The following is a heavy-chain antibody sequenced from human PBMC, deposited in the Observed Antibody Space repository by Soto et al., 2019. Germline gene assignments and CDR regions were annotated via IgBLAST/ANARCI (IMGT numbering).Heavy chain of an antibody. V-gene: IGHV3-23*01. CDR1: GVTLSSYA. Sequence: GSLILSCAASGVTLSSYAMSWVRQAPGKGLEWVSAISGSGGSTYYADPVKGRFTISRDNSKNTLYLQMNSLRAEDTAVYYCAKELRWLQLGVYFDYWGQGTLVTVSS. D-gene: IGHD5-12*01. J-gene: IGHJ4*02. CDR2: ISGSGGST. CDR3: AKELRWLQLGVYFDY.